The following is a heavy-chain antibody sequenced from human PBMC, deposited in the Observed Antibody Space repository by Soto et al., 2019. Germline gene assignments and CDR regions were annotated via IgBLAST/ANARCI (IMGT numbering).Heavy chain of an antibody. J-gene: IGHJ4*02. CDR2: INPNSGDT. CDR3: ARQLAYCGGDCFTEPVDY. D-gene: IGHD2-21*02. CDR1: GYTFTSYY. Sequence: QAQLVQSGAEVKKPGALVKVSCEASGYTFTSYYMHWVRQAPGQGLEWMGWINPNSGDTKYAQKFRGRVTMTRDTSITTAYMEVKMLTSDDTAVYYCARQLAYCGGDCFTEPVDYWGQGTLVTVSS. V-gene: IGHV1-2*02.